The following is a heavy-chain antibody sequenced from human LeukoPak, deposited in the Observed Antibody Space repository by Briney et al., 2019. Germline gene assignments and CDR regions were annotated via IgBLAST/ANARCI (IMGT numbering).Heavy chain of an antibody. V-gene: IGHV4-59*12. J-gene: IGHJ4*02. Sequence: PSETLSLTCTVSGGSISSYYWSWIRQPPGKGLEWIGYIYYSGSTNYNPSLKSRVTISVDTSKNQFSLKLSSVTAADTAVYYCARGGPYYYGSGSYYSPKFDYWGQGTLVTVSS. D-gene: IGHD3-10*01. CDR1: GGSISSYY. CDR2: IYYSGST. CDR3: ARGGPYYYGSGSYYSPKFDY.